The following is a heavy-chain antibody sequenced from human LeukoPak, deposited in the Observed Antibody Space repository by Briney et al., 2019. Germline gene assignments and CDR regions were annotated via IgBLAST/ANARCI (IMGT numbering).Heavy chain of an antibody. D-gene: IGHD3-3*01. CDR3: AKNDFWSGSNCFDP. CDR2: LHYSGRT. J-gene: IGHJ5*02. Sequence: PSETLSLTCSVSSYSINSHYYWGWIRQTPGKGLERIGNLHYSGRTYYNPSLKSRVTISVDTFKNQFSLKLSSVTAADTAVYYCAKNDFWSGSNCFDPWGQGTLVTVSS. V-gene: IGHV4-38-2*01. CDR1: SYSINSHYY.